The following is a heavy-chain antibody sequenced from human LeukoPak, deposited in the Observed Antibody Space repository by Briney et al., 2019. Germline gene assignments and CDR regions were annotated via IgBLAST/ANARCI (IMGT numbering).Heavy chain of an antibody. J-gene: IGHJ4*02. Sequence: ASVKVSCKASGYTFTSYYINWVRLAPGQGLEWMGWISDYNGNTKYAQKLQSRVNMTTDTSMSTAYMDLRSLRSDDTAVYYCARGLGGSGSYSLTFDSWGQGTLVTVSS. CDR2: ISDYNGNT. CDR3: ARGLGGSGSYSLTFDS. CDR1: GYTFTSYY. V-gene: IGHV1-18*01. D-gene: IGHD1-26*01.